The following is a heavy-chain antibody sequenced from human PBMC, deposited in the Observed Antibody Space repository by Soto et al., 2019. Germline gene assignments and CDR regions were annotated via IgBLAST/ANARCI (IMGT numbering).Heavy chain of an antibody. V-gene: IGHV1-18*04. CDR1: GYSFSTYG. J-gene: IGHJ4*02. Sequence: QVLLVQSGAEVKKPGASVKVSCKASGYSFSTYGVSWVRQAPGQGLEWMGWLNTGDGNTAYAQKLQGRITLTTDTSTTTAYMGLMSLRSDDTAIYYCARGEIYGSAGDVVDHWGQGTVVTVSS. CDR2: LNTGDGNT. CDR3: ARGEIYGSAGDVVDH. D-gene: IGHD3-10*01.